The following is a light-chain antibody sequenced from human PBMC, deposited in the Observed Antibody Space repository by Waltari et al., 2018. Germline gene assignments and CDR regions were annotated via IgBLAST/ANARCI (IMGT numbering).Light chain of an antibody. Sequence: DIQMTQSPSSLSASVGDRVTITCRASQTIDRYLNWYQQKPGKAPNLLIYATSNLQTGVPSRFSGSGSGTDFTLTISSLQPEDFATYYCQQSKSFPLTFGGGTKVEIK. V-gene: IGKV1-39*01. CDR2: ATS. J-gene: IGKJ4*01. CDR1: QTIDRY. CDR3: QQSKSFPLT.